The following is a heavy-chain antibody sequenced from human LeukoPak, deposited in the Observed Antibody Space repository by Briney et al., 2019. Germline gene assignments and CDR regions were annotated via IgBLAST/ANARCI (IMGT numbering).Heavy chain of an antibody. CDR3: VRGRCSSTSCYYYYYGMDV. D-gene: IGHD2-2*01. CDR2: IIPIFGTA. CDR1: GGTFSSYA. Sequence: SVKVSCKASGGTFSSYAISWVRQAPGQGLEWMGGIIPIFGTANYAQKFQGRVTITADESTSTAYMELSSLRSEDTAVYYCVRGRCSSTSCYYYYYGMDVWGQGTTVTVSS. V-gene: IGHV1-69*13. J-gene: IGHJ6*02.